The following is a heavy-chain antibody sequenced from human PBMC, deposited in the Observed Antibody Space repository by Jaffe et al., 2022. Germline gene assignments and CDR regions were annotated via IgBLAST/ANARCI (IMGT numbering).Heavy chain of an antibody. J-gene: IGHJ4*02. D-gene: IGHD4-17*01. V-gene: IGHV4-38-2*02. CDR1: GYSISSGYY. Sequence: QVQLQESGPGLVKPSETLSLTCAVSGYSISSGYYWGWIRQPPGKGLEWIGSIYHSGSTYYNPSLKSRVTISVDTSKNQFSLKLSSVTAADTAVYYCARDTVTTQGTDYWGQGTLVTVSS. CDR2: IYHSGST. CDR3: ARDTVTTQGTDY.